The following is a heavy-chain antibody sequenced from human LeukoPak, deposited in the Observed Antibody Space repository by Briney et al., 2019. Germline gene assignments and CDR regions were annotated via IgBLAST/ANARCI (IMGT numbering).Heavy chain of an antibody. CDR3: ASPERSGCSSTSCYSNYYYGMDV. CDR2: ISGSGGST. J-gene: IGHJ6*02. D-gene: IGHD2-2*02. V-gene: IGHV3-23*01. Sequence: GGSLTLSCAASGFTFSSYAMSWVRQAPGKGLEWVSAISGSGGSTYYADSVKGRFTISRDNSKNTLYLQMNSLRAEDTAVYYCASPERSGCSSTSCYSNYYYGMDVWGQGTTVTVSS. CDR1: GFTFSSYA.